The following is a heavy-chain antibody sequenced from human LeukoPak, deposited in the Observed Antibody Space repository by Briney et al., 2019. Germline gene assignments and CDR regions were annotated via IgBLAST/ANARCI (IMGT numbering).Heavy chain of an antibody. Sequence: SGGSLRLSCAPSGFTFSSYGMHWVRQAPGKGLEWVAVIWYDGSNKYYGDSVKGRFTISRDNSKNTLYLEMNSLRGEDTAVYYCARSGSGSYYFDYWGQGTLVTVSS. CDR2: IWYDGSNK. J-gene: IGHJ4*02. D-gene: IGHD1-26*01. V-gene: IGHV3-33*01. CDR1: GFTFSSYG. CDR3: ARSGSGSYYFDY.